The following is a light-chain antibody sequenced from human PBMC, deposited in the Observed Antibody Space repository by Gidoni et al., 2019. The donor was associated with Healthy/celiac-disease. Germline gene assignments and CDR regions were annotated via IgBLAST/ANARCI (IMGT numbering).Light chain of an antibody. J-gene: IGKJ4*01. CDR3: QQRSNWPPT. CDR1: QSVSSY. CDR2: DAS. Sequence: EIVWTQSPATLSLSPGERATLSCRASQSVSSYLAWYQQKPGQAPRLLIYDASNRATGIPARFSGSGSGTDFTLPISSLEPEDFAVYYCQQRSNWPPTFGGGTKVEIK. V-gene: IGKV3-11*01.